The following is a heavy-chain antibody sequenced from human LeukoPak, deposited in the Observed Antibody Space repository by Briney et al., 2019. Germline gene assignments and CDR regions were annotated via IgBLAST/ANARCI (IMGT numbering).Heavy chain of an antibody. CDR3: ARAGGSVGWYGTIDS. V-gene: IGHV4-61*09. D-gene: IGHD6-19*01. J-gene: IGHJ4*02. CDR2: LYTSGTT. Sequence: SETLSLTCTVSGGSISSGSYYWTWIRQPAGKGLEWIGHLYTSGTTSYNPSLQSRVTISADTSKHQFSLRLTSVTAADTTVYYCARAGGSVGWYGTIDSWGQGTLVTVSS. CDR1: GGSISSGSYY.